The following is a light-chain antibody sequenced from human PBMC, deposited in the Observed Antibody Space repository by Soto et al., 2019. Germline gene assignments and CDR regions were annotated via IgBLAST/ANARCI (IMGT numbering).Light chain of an antibody. J-gene: IGKJ5*01. CDR3: KQRSNWPPT. Sequence: DIVMTQSPLSLPVTPGEPASISCRSSQSLLHSNGYNYLDWYQQKPGQAHRLLIYGAYSRATGIQDRFRGSGSGTDFTLTIRSVEPEDFAVYICKQRSNWPPTFGQGTRLEIK. CDR1: QSLLHSNGYNY. CDR2: GAY. V-gene: IGKV2-28*01.